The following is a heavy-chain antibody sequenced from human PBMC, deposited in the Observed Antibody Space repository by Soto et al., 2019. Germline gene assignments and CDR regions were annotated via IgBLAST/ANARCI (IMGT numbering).Heavy chain of an antibody. Sequence: EVQLLESGGGLVQPGGSLRLSCAASGFTFSSYAMSWVRQAPGKGLEWVSTISGSGGSTYYADSVKGRFTISRDNSKNTLYLQMNSLRAEDTAVYYWAKGQSGWYAPFDYWGQGTLVTVSS. CDR3: AKGQSGWYAPFDY. D-gene: IGHD6-19*01. CDR2: ISGSGGST. CDR1: GFTFSSYA. J-gene: IGHJ4*02. V-gene: IGHV3-23*01.